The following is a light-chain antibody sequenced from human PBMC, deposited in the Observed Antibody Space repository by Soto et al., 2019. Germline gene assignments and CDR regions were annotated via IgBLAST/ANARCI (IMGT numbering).Light chain of an antibody. CDR1: NTDVGGHHY. J-gene: IGLJ3*02. CDR2: EVD. Sequence: QSALTQPASESGSPGQSISISCTGTNTDVGGHHYVSWYQQHPGKAPKLVIYEVDNRASDVSARFSGTKRGNTSSLTSSGLQAEGDPDYYCLVYGRGGTLMFGGGTKLTVL. CDR3: LVYGRGGTLM. V-gene: IGLV2-14*03.